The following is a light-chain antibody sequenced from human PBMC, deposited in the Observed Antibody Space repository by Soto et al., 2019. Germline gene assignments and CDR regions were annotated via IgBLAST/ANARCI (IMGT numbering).Light chain of an antibody. CDR1: SGSIVSNY. CDR2: EDD. J-gene: IGLJ3*02. Sequence: NFMLTQPHSVSESPGKTVTISCTRTSGSIVSNYIHWYQLRPGGAPTTVIYEDDDRPSGVPDRFSGSIDTSSNSASLTISGLRPEHEADYYCQSYGGASVFGGGTKLTVL. CDR3: QSYGGASV. V-gene: IGLV6-57*03.